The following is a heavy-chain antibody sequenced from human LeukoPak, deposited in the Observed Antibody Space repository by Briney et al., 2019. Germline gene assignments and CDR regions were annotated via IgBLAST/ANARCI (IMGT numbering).Heavy chain of an antibody. D-gene: IGHD6-19*01. CDR1: GFTFSSYW. CDR2: IKEDGSIQ. CDR3: ARDVWTGVAVSDY. V-gene: IGHV3-7*01. J-gene: IGHJ4*02. Sequence: GGSLRLSCVASGFTFSSYWMTWVRQAPGRGLEWLANIKEDGSIQYYLDSVRGRFTISRGNAKTSVYLQLNSLRADDTAVYYCARDVWTGVAVSDYWGQGTLVTVSS.